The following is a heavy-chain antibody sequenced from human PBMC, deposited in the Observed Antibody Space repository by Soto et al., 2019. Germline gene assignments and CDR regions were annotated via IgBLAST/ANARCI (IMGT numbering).Heavy chain of an antibody. D-gene: IGHD6-6*01. J-gene: IGHJ5*02. CDR1: GFTYIAYT. CDR2: ISSTGAYI. Sequence: GGSLRLSCAASGFTYIAYTMHWVRQAPGKGLEWVSSISSTGAYIYYADSVKGRFTISRDNANNSLYLQMNSLRAEDTAIYYCARDPARPKRYWFDPWGQGTLVTVSS. CDR3: ARDPARPKRYWFDP. V-gene: IGHV3-21*06.